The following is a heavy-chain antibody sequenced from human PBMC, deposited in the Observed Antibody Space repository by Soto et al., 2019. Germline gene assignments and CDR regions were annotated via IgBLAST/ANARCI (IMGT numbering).Heavy chain of an antibody. Sequence: GGSLRLSCAASGFTFSSYAMHWVRQAPGKGLEWVAVISYDGSNKYYADSVKGRFTISRDNSKNTLYLQMNSLRAEDTAVYYCARAPSSGWYPYVYWGQGTLVTVSS. CDR2: ISYDGSNK. CDR1: GFTFSSYA. D-gene: IGHD6-19*01. J-gene: IGHJ4*02. V-gene: IGHV3-30-3*01. CDR3: ARAPSSGWYPYVY.